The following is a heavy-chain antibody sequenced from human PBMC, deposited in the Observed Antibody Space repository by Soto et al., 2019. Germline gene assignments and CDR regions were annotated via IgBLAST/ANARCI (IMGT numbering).Heavy chain of an antibody. CDR2: IHHREST. CDR3: GCRVEDISYDYYGMDV. CDR1: GGSVRSNNW. Sequence: LSLTCAVSGGSVRSNNWWFWVRQPPGKGLEWIGEIHHRESTNLNPSLKSRVTISVDRSKNEFSLKVKSVTAADTAVYYCGCRVEDISYDYYGMDVWGQGTTVTVSS. J-gene: IGHJ6*02. D-gene: IGHD2-15*01. V-gene: IGHV4-4*02.